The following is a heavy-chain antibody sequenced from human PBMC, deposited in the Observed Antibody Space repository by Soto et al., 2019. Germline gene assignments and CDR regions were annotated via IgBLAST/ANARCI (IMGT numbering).Heavy chain of an antibody. CDR2: ISYDGSNN. D-gene: IGHD5-18*01. CDR1: GFTFSSYA. J-gene: IGHJ3*02. Sequence: QVQLVESGGGVVQPGRSLRLSCAASGFTFSSYAMHWVRQAPGKGLEWVAVISYDGSNNYYADSVKGRLTISRDNSKNTLYLQMNSLRAEDTAVYYCARDGYDAFDIWGQGTMVTVSS. CDR3: ARDGYDAFDI. V-gene: IGHV3-30-3*01.